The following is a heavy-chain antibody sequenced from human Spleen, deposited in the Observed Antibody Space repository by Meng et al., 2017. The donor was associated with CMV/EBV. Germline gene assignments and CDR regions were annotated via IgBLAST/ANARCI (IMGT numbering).Heavy chain of an antibody. CDR3: ARGYCSGTKCYPGGNWFDP. D-gene: IGHD2-15*01. CDR1: GFSFSSYE. Sequence: GGSLRLSCAASGFSFSSYEMHWVRQAPGKGLEWLSYISSSGNPIYYADSVKGRFTISRDNAKNSLYLQMHSLRAEDTALYYCARGYCSGTKCYPGGNWFDPWGQGTLVTVSS. CDR2: ISSSGNPI. J-gene: IGHJ5*02. V-gene: IGHV3-48*03.